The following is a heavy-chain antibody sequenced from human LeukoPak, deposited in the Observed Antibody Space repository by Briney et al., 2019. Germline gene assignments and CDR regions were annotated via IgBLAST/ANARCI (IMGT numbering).Heavy chain of an antibody. J-gene: IGHJ4*02. CDR1: GFTFSSYS. V-gene: IGHV3-21*01. CDR2: ISSSSSYI. D-gene: IGHD6-13*01. Sequence: GGSLRLSCAASGFTFSSYSMNWVRQAPGKGLEWVSSISSSSSYIYYADSVKGRFTISRDNAKNSLYLQMNCLRAEDTAVYYCARDAEAGSRLFDYWGQGTLVTVSS. CDR3: ARDAEAGSRLFDY.